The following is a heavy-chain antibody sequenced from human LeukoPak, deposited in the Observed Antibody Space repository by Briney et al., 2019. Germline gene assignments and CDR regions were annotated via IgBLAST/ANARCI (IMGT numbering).Heavy chain of an antibody. CDR1: GYTLTQLS. V-gene: IGHV1-24*01. CDR3: ATHSGTYFLY. CDR2: FDPEDIET. Sequence: ASVKVSFKVSGYTLTQLSIHWVRQGPGKGLEWMGGFDPEDIETIYAQNFQGRVTMTEDTSTDTAYMELSSLASDDTAVYYCATHSGTYFLYWGQGTLVTVSS. D-gene: IGHD1-26*01. J-gene: IGHJ4*02.